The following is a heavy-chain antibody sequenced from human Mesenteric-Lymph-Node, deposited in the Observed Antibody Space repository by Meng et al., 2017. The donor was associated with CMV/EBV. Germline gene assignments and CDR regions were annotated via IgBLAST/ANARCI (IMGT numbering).Heavy chain of an antibody. D-gene: IGHD2-2*02. CDR1: GFTFNSYA. J-gene: IGHJ3*01. CDR2: ISYDGSNK. CDR3: SRDPSRYCSSTSCYRYGDAFDS. V-gene: IGHV3-30-3*01. Sequence: GESLKISCAVSGFTFNSYAMHWVRQAPGKGLEWVAGISYDGSNKYYADSVKGRFTISRDNSKNTVYLQMNSLRPEDTAVYYCSRDPSRYCSSTSCYRYGDAFDSWGQGTMVTVSS.